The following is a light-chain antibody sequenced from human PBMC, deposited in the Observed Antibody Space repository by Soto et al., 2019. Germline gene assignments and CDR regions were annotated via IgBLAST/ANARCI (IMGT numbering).Light chain of an antibody. CDR1: SSNIGSNP. CDR3: PSWDDSLNGWV. CDR2: TNV. V-gene: IGLV1-44*01. Sequence: QSVLIQPPSESGTPGQRVAISCSGSSSNIGSNPVNWYQQVPGTAPKLLIYTNVQRPSGVPDRFSGSKSGTSASLATTGLQSEDEADYYGPSWDDSLNGWVFGGGTKPPVL. J-gene: IGLJ3*02.